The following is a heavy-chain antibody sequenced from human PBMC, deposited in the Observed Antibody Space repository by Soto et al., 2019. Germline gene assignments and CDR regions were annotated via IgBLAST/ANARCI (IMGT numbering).Heavy chain of an antibody. J-gene: IGHJ4*02. CDR2: INHSGST. Sequence: SETLSLTCAVYGGSFSGYYWSWIRQPPGKGLEWIGEINHSGSTNYNPSLKSRVTISVDTSKNQFSLKLSSVTAADTAVYYCARTPLFGVVISLYFDYWGQGTLVTVSS. CDR1: GGSFSGYY. V-gene: IGHV4-34*01. CDR3: ARTPLFGVVISLYFDY. D-gene: IGHD3-3*01.